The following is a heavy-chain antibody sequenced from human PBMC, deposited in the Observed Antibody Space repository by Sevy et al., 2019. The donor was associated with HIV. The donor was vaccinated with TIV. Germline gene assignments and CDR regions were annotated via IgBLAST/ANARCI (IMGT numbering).Heavy chain of an antibody. J-gene: IGHJ4*02. CDR2: IYYSGST. V-gene: IGHV4-59*01. Sequence: SETLSLTCTVSGGSISSYYWSWIRQPPGKGLEWIGYIYYSGSTNYNPSLKSRVTISVDTSKNQFSLKLSSVTAADTAVYYCARVRITMVRGVIISPQYYFDYWGQGTLVTVSS. D-gene: IGHD3-10*01. CDR1: GGSISSYY. CDR3: ARVRITMVRGVIISPQYYFDY.